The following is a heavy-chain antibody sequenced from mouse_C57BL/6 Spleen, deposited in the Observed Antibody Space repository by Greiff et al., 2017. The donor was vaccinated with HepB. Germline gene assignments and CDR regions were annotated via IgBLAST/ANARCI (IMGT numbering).Heavy chain of an antibody. CDR2: IDPSDSYT. J-gene: IGHJ4*01. Sequence: QVQLQQPGAELVRPGTSVKLSCKASGYTFTSYWMHWVKQRPGQGLEWIGVIDPSDSYTNYNQKFKGKATLTVDTSSSTAYMQLSSLTSDDSAVYYCARRYNAMDDWGQGTSVTVSS. D-gene: IGHD1-1*01. CDR3: ARRYNAMDD. V-gene: IGHV1-59*01. CDR1: GYTFTSYW.